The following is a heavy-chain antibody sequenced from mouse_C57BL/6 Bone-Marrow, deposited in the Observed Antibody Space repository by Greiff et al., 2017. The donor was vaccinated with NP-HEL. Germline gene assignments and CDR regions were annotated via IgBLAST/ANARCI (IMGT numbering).Heavy chain of an antibody. J-gene: IGHJ1*03. Sequence: QVQLQQPGAELVRPGSSVKLSCKASGYTFTSYWMDWVKQRPGQGLEWIGNIYPSDSETHYNQKFKDKATLTVDKSSSTAYMQLSSLTSEDSAVYYCAITGYWYFDVWGTGTTVTVSS. CDR3: AITGYWYFDV. CDR1: GYTFTSYW. CDR2: IYPSDSET. V-gene: IGHV1-61*01. D-gene: IGHD4-1*01.